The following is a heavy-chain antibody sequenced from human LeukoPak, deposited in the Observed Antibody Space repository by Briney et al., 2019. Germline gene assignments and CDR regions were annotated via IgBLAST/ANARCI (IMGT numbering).Heavy chain of an antibody. V-gene: IGHV3-7*03. CDR2: IKQDGSEK. D-gene: IGHD5-12*01. CDR3: ARGPGYSGYDTFDY. CDR1: EFTFSSYW. J-gene: IGHJ4*02. Sequence: PGGSLRLSCAASEFTFSSYWMSWVRQAPGKGLEWVANIKQDGSEKYYVDSVKGRFTISRDNAKNSLYLQMNSLRAEDTAVYYCARGPGYSGYDTFDYWGQGTLVTVSS.